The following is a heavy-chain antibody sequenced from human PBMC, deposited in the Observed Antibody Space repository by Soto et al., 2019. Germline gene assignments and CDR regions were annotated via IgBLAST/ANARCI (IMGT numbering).Heavy chain of an antibody. V-gene: IGHV3-13*01. CDR2: IDTSGHT. CDR1: GFTFSDYH. J-gene: IGHJ5*02. CDR3: ARLEIIRVNFFEH. D-gene: IGHD3-22*01. Sequence: EVQLVESGGGLVQPGGSLRLSCAASGFTFSDYHMHWVRQAAGKGLEWVSAIDTSGHTFYLGSVRGRFTVSRDDPRSSFYLQMINLRPEGTAVYYCARLEIIRVNFFEHWGRGVLVTVSS.